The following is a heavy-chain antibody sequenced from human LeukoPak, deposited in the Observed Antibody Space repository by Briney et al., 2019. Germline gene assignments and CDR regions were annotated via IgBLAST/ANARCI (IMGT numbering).Heavy chain of an antibody. CDR2: IIPIFGTA. V-gene: IGHV1-69*01. Sequence: SVKVSCKASGGTFSSYAIGWVRQAPGQGLEWMGGIIPIFGTANYAQKFQGRVTITADESTSTAYMELSSLRSEDTAVYYCARVAEDCDGDCYSHYYYYMDVWGKGTTVTVSS. CDR1: GGTFSSYA. J-gene: IGHJ6*03. CDR3: ARVAEDCDGDCYSHYYYYMDV. D-gene: IGHD2-21*01.